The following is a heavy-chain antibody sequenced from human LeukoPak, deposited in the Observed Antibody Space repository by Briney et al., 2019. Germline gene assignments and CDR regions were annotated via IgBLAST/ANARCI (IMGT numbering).Heavy chain of an antibody. Sequence: SETLSLTCTVSGGSISSGDYYWSWIRQPPGKGLEWIGYIYYSGSTYYNPSLKSRVTISVDTSKNQFSLKLSSVTAADTAVYYCALLTYGGNIHFDYWGQGTLVTVSS. CDR3: ALLTYGGNIHFDY. D-gene: IGHD4-23*01. J-gene: IGHJ4*02. V-gene: IGHV4-30-4*01. CDR2: IYYSGST. CDR1: GGSISSGDYY.